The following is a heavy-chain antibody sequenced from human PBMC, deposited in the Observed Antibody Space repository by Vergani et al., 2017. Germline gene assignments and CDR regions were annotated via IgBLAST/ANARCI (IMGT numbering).Heavy chain of an antibody. Sequence: EVQLVESGGGLVKPGGSLRLSCAASGFTFSDFSMSWVRQAPGKGLEWVAFIGSSGPYINYADSVKGRFIISRANTNNSLFLQLRSLRAEDAAVYYCARDCTSGGCPDNYGMDVGGQGATVTVSS. CDR1: GFTFSDFS. V-gene: IGHV3-21*06. CDR3: ARDCTSGGCPDNYGMDV. D-gene: IGHD2-8*01. J-gene: IGHJ6*02. CDR2: IGSSGPYI.